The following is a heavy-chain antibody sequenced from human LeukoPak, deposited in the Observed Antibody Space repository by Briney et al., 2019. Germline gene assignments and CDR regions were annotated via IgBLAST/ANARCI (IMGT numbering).Heavy chain of an antibody. CDR1: GYTFTGYY. CDR3: ATRAGTYYDFWSGYYGSYYYYYMDV. CDR2: INPNSGGT. Sequence: ASVKVSCEASGYTFTGYYMHWVRQAPGQGLEWMGWINPNSGGTNYAQKFQGRVTMTRDTSISTAYMELSRLRSDDTAVYYCATRAGTYYDFWSGYYGSYYYYYMDVWGKGTTVTVSS. J-gene: IGHJ6*03. V-gene: IGHV1-2*02. D-gene: IGHD3-3*01.